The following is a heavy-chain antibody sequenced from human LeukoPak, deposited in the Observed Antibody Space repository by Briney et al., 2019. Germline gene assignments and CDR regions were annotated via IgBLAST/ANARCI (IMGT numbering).Heavy chain of an antibody. Sequence: GGSLRLSCAASGFTFNGYWMSWVRQAPGKGLEWVANIKEDGSEKYYVDSVKGRFTISRDNAKNSLYLQMNSLRAEDTALYYCARDLEYCSSTSCYLGYWGQGTLVTVSS. V-gene: IGHV3-7*03. D-gene: IGHD2-2*01. CDR3: ARDLEYCSSTSCYLGY. CDR1: GFTFNGYW. CDR2: IKEDGSEK. J-gene: IGHJ4*02.